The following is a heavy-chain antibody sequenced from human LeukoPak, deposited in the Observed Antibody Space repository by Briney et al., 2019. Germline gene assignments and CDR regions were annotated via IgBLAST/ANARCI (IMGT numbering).Heavy chain of an antibody. CDR2: IYTSGST. Sequence: SETLSLTCAVSGGSISSSNWWSWVRQPPGKGLEWIGRIYTSGSTNYNPSLKSRVTMSVDTSKNQFSLKLSSVTAADTAVYYCASATAAADYHDAFDIWGQGTMVTVSS. CDR3: ASATAAADYHDAFDI. CDR1: GGSISSSNW. V-gene: IGHV4-4*02. J-gene: IGHJ3*02. D-gene: IGHD6-13*01.